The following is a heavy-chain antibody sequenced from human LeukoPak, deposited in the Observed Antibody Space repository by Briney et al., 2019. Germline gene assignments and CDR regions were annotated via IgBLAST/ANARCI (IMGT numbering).Heavy chain of an antibody. V-gene: IGHV4-34*01. CDR2: INHSGST. Sequence: SETLSLTCAVYGGSFSGYYWSWIRQPRGKGLEWIGEINHSGSTNYNPSLKSRVTISVDTSKNQFSLKLSSVTAADTAVYYCARGESSKGNIDYWGQGTLVTVSS. CDR3: ARGESSKGNIDY. CDR1: GGSFSGYY. J-gene: IGHJ4*02. D-gene: IGHD1/OR15-1a*01.